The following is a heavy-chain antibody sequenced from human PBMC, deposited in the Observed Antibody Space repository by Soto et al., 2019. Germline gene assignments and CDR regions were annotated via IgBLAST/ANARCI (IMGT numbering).Heavy chain of an antibody. CDR1: GFTFSVYA. D-gene: IGHD2-15*01. CDR2: SSGSGDNT. Sequence: EVQLLESGGGLVQRGGSLRLSCAASGFTFSVYAMSWVRQAPGKGLEWVSGSSGSGDNTYYTDSVKGRFTVSRDKSKNTLYLQMNSLRAEDTAVYFCAKEKNGYSSGGTCYHYFDFCGQGTLVTVSS. J-gene: IGHJ4*02. V-gene: IGHV3-23*01. CDR3: AKEKNGYSSGGTCYHYFDF.